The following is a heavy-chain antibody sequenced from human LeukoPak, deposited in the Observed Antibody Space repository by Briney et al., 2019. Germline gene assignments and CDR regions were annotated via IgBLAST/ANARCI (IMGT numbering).Heavy chain of an antibody. V-gene: IGHV4-39*01. J-gene: IGHJ4*02. CDR2: IFYSGST. D-gene: IGHD4-17*01. Sequence: SETLSLTCTVSGGSISSSSYFWGWIRRPPGKGLEWIGSIFYSGSTYYNPSLNSRVTISIDTSKNQFSLRLSSVTAADTAVYYCARQMNTVTADYWGQGTLVTVSS. CDR3: ARQMNTVTADY. CDR1: GGSISSSSYF.